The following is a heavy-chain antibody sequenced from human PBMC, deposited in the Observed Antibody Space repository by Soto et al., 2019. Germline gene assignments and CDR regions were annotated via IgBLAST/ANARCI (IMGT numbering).Heavy chain of an antibody. CDR3: ARGKRIMITFGGATNIDY. Sequence: QVQLQQWGAGLLKPSETLSLTCAVYCWSFSGYYWSWIRQPPGKGLAWIGEINPSGSTNYNPSLKSRVNISVDTSKNQFSLELRSVTAADTAVYYWARGKRIMITFGGATNIDYWGQGTLVTVSS. J-gene: IGHJ4*02. V-gene: IGHV4-34*01. CDR2: INPSGST. CDR1: CWSFSGYY. D-gene: IGHD3-16*01.